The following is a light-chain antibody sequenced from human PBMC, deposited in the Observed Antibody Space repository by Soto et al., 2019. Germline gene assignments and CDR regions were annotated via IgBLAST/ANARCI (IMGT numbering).Light chain of an antibody. V-gene: IGLV4-69*02. CDR1: SGHSSYA. Sequence: QLVLTQSSSASASLGASVKLTCTLNSGHSSYAIAWHQQQPEKGPRYLMKVNSDGSHNKGDGIPDRFSGSSSGAERYLTISSLQSEDEADYYCQTWGTGINVVFGGGTKLTVL. CDR3: QTWGTGINVV. CDR2: VNSDGSH. J-gene: IGLJ2*01.